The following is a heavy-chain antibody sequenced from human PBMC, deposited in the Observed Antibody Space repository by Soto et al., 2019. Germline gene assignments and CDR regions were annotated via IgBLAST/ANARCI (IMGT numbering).Heavy chain of an antibody. Sequence: SETLSLTCTVSGGSVNPGGFDWGWIRQPPGKGLEWVGYINHSGSTNYNPSLKTRLTISVDTSKNRFSLSLKSVTAADTAMYYCARLGGYCSGGRCLTFDYWGQGSLVTVSS. CDR2: INHSGST. CDR3: ARLGGYCSGGRCLTFDY. J-gene: IGHJ4*02. V-gene: IGHV4-61*08. CDR1: GGSVNPGGFD. D-gene: IGHD2-15*01.